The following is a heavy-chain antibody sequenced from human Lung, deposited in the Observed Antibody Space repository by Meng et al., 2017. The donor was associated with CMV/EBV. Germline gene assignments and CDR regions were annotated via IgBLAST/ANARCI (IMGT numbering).Heavy chain of an antibody. Sequence: QLGQSGFELKKPGASVKVSCKASGYTFSTYTINWVRQAHGRGLEWMGWISTNTGTPTYTQGFTGRFVFSLDTSVSTAYLQISSLKAEDTAVYYCARGGNFDPWGQGTLVTVSS. CDR2: ISTNTGTP. D-gene: IGHD2/OR15-2a*01. CDR3: ARGGNFDP. CDR1: GYTFSTYT. V-gene: IGHV7-4-1*02. J-gene: IGHJ5*02.